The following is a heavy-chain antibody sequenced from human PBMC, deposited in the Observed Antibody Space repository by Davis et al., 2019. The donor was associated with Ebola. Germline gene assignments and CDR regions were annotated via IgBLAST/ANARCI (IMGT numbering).Heavy chain of an antibody. CDR2: ISSTGTTI. CDR1: GFTFSDYY. CDR3: ARDGRIDY. V-gene: IGHV3-11*04. J-gene: IGHJ4*02. Sequence: GESLKISCAASGFTFSDYYMSWIRQAPGKGLEWVSYISSTGTTIYYADSVKVRFTISRDNAKNSVYLQMNSLRDEDTAVYYCARDGRIDYWGQGTLVTVSS.